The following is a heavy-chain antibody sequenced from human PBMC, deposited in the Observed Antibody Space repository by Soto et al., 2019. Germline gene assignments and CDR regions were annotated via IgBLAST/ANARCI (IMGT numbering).Heavy chain of an antibody. CDR3: AKGSIAARPLWFDP. D-gene: IGHD6-6*01. V-gene: IGHV3-9*01. CDR1: GFTFDDYA. Sequence: PGGSLRLSCAASGFTFDDYAMHWVRQAPGKDLEWVSGISWNSGSIGYADSVKGRFTISRDNAKNSLYLQMNSLRAEDTALYYCAKGSIAARPLWFDPWGQGTLVTVSS. J-gene: IGHJ5*02. CDR2: ISWNSGSI.